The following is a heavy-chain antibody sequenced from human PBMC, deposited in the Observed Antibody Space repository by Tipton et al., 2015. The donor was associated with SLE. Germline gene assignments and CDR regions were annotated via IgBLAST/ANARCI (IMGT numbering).Heavy chain of an antibody. J-gene: IGHJ4*02. V-gene: IGHV3-11*04. CDR3: TRGGSGYSLN. CDR1: RFTFSDYY. Sequence: SLRLSCAASRFTFSDYYMSWIRQAPGRGLEWLSYISSSGNTIYYADSVKGRFTVSRDNAKNSLSLQMNSLRAEDTAVYYCTRGGSGYSLNWGQGTLVTVSS. CDR2: ISSSGNTI. D-gene: IGHD3-22*01.